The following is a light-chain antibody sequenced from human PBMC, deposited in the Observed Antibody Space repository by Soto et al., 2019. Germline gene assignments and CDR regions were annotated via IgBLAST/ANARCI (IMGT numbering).Light chain of an antibody. CDR1: QSILFSSNNKNY. J-gene: IGKJ4*01. V-gene: IGKV4-1*01. CDR2: WAS. CDR3: QQYYSTPVT. Sequence: DIVMTQSPDSLAVSLGERATINCKSSQSILFSSNNKNYLTWYQQKPGQPPKPLIYWASTRESGVPDRFSGSGSETDFTLTISGLQAEDVAVYYCQQYYSTPVTFGGGTKVEIK.